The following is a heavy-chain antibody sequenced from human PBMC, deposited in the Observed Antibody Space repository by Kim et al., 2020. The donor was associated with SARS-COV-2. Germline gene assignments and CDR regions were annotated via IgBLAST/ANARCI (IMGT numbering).Heavy chain of an antibody. J-gene: IGHJ3*02. CDR1: GGSISSSSYY. CDR2: IYYSGST. CDR3: ARHAHDYYDSSAYYYFGAFDI. D-gene: IGHD3-22*01. V-gene: IGHV4-39*01. Sequence: SETLSLTCTVSGGSISSSSYYWGWIRQPPGKGLEWSGSIYYSGSTYYNPSLKSRVTISVDTSKNQFSLKLSSVTAADTAVYYCARHAHDYYDSSAYYYFGAFDIWGQGTMVTVSS.